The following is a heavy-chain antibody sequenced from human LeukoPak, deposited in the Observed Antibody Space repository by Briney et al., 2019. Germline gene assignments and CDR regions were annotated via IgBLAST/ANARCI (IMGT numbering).Heavy chain of an antibody. J-gene: IGHJ4*02. Sequence: GGSLRLYCAASGFTFSSYSMKWVRQAPGKGLEWVSSTSSKSRYVYYADSVNGRFTISRDNAENSLYLQMNSLRVEDSAVYYCTRQYYDFWSGFYTADYYFDYWGQGTLVTVSS. CDR2: TSSKSRYV. CDR3: TRQYYDFWSGFYTADYYFDY. V-gene: IGHV3-21*01. D-gene: IGHD3-3*01. CDR1: GFTFSSYS.